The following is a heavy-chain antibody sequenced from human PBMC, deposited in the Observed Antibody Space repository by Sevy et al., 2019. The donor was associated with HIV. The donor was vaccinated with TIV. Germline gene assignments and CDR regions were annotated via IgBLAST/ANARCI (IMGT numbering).Heavy chain of an antibody. Sequence: GGSLRLSCAASGFTFSNAWMSWVRQAPGKGLEWVGRIKSKTDGGTTDYAAPVKGRFTISREDSKNTLYLQMNSLKTEDTAVYYCTTEFVRYYDFWSGYQDYGMDVWGQGTTVTVSS. CDR2: IKSKTDGGTT. D-gene: IGHD3-3*01. CDR1: GFTFSNAW. V-gene: IGHV3-15*01. J-gene: IGHJ6*02. CDR3: TTEFVRYYDFWSGYQDYGMDV.